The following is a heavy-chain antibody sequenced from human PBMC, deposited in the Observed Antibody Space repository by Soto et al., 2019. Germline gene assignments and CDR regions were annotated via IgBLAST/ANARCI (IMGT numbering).Heavy chain of an antibody. CDR2: IYWDDDK. J-gene: IGHJ4*02. CDR3: AHHPYYGLGSYSFDY. Sequence: QITLKESGPTLVRPTQTLTLTCTFSGFSLTTSGVGVSWIRKPPGKALEWLAVIYWDDDKRYSSSLKSRLTITKDTSKNQVVRTMTNMDPVDTATYYCAHHPYYGLGSYSFDYGGQGTLVTVSS. CDR1: GFSLTTSGVG. V-gene: IGHV2-5*02. D-gene: IGHD3-10*01.